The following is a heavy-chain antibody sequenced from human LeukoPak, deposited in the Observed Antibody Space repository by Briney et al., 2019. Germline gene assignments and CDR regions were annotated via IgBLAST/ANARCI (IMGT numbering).Heavy chain of an antibody. CDR1: GFTFGSYE. J-gene: IGHJ4*02. Sequence: PGGSLRLSCAASGFTFGSYEMNWVRQAPGKRLEWVSYIGGSGTSTYYADSVKGRFTISRDNARNSLYLQVNSLRAEDTAIYYCARGGGYTGWYKYYFDCWGQGALVTVSS. D-gene: IGHD6-19*01. CDR3: ARGGGYTGWYKYYFDC. CDR2: IGGSGTST. V-gene: IGHV3-48*03.